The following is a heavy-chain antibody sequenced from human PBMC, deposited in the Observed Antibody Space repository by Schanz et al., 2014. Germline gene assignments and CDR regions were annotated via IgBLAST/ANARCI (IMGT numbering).Heavy chain of an antibody. Sequence: EVQLVESGGGFVQPGGSLGLSCVVSGFTVSSDHMSWVRQAPGKGLEWVSTIYASGATYYADSVKRRFTISRDISKNTLNLQVTSLRAEDTAIYYCARDGNYYGSRNYYKTPYYFDYWGQGTLVTVSS. CDR2: IYASGAT. D-gene: IGHD3-10*01. V-gene: IGHV3-66*01. CDR1: GFTVSSDH. J-gene: IGHJ4*02. CDR3: ARDGNYYGSRNYYKTPYYFDY.